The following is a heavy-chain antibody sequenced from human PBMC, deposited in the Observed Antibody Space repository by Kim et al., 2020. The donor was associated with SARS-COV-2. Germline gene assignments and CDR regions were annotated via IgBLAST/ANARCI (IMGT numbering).Heavy chain of an antibody. Sequence: SETLSLTCAVYGGSFSGYYWSWIRQPPGKGLEWIGEINHSGSTNYNPSLKSRVTISVDTSKNQFSLKLSSVTAADTAVYYCARGYGVNYDFWSGYYGPTNYYYYGMDVWGQGTTVTVSS. CDR1: GGSFSGYY. D-gene: IGHD3-3*01. V-gene: IGHV4-34*01. CDR3: ARGYGVNYDFWSGYYGPTNYYYYGMDV. J-gene: IGHJ6*02. CDR2: INHSGST.